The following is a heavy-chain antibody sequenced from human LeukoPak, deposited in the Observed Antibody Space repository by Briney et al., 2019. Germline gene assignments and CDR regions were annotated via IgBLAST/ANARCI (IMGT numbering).Heavy chain of an antibody. CDR1: GGTLRRYS. CDR2: ITFSIGAP. J-gene: IGHJ1*01. V-gene: IGHV1-69*06. Sequence: KVSCKASGGTLRRYSISWVRQAPGQGLEWRGGITFSIGAPKYAQKVKGRVTITADNSTSTVYLDLGRLRSEETAIYYCAGTNFGGTEFFHLWGQGHLVGVP. CDR3: AGTNFGGTEFFHL. D-gene: IGHD3-16*01.